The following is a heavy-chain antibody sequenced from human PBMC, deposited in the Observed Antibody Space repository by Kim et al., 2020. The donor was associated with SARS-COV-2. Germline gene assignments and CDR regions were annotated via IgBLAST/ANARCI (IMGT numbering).Heavy chain of an antibody. CDR1: GYSFTSYW. CDR2: IYPGDSDT. D-gene: IGHD6-19*01. CDR3: ARRIAVAGTSNWFDP. V-gene: IGHV5-51*01. J-gene: IGHJ5*02. Sequence: GESLKISCKGSGYSFTSYWIGWVRQMPGKGLEWMGIIYPGDSDTRYSPSFQGQVTISADKSISTAYLQWSSLEASDTAMYYCARRIAVAGTSNWFDPWGQGTLVTVSS.